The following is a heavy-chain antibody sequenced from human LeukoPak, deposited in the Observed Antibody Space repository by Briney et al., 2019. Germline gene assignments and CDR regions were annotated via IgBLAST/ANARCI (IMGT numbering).Heavy chain of an antibody. CDR1: GFFDDYA. J-gene: IGHJ4*02. D-gene: IGHD6-6*01. CDR2: ISWNSGSI. CDR3: AKAAYSNSPEPFFDY. V-gene: IGHV3-9*03. Sequence: PGGSLRLSCAASGFFDDYAMHWVRQAPGKGLEWVSGISWNSGSIGYADSVKGRFTISRDNAKNSLYLQMNSLRAEDMALYYCAKAAYSNSPEPFFDYWGQGTLVTVSS.